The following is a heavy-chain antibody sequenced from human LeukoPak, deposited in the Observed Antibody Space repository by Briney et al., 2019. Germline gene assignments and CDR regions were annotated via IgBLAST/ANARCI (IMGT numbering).Heavy chain of an antibody. V-gene: IGHV4-39*01. D-gene: IGHD3-10*01. CDR1: GGSIRSSGYY. CDR3: ARRHSKGDYYGSGSFNWFDP. CDR2: IYFTGGT. J-gene: IGHJ5*02. Sequence: SETLSLTCTVSGGSIRSSGYYWDWIRQPPGKGLEYIGSIYFTGGTYYNPSLKSRVTISVDTSKNQFSLKLSSVTAADTAVYYCARRHSKGDYYGSGSFNWFDPWGQGTLVTVSS.